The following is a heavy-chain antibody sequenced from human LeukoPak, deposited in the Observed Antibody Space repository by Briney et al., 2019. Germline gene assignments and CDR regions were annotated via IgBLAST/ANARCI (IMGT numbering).Heavy chain of an antibody. D-gene: IGHD2-21*02. J-gene: IGHJ4*02. CDR3: ARCGGDCYTSIQGFDY. CDR1: GFTFSSYA. Sequence: PGGSLRLSCAASGFTFSSYAMHWVRQAPGKGLEWVAVISYDGNHIFYADSVKGRFTISRDNSKNTLYLQMNSLTTEDTAVYYCARCGGDCYTSIQGFDYWGQGTLVTVSS. V-gene: IGHV3-30*04. CDR2: ISYDGNHI.